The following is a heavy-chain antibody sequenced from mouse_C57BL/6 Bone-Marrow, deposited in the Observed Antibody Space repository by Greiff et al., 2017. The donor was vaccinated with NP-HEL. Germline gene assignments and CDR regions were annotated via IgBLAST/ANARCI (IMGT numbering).Heavy chain of an antibody. J-gene: IGHJ2*01. CDR3: ARYDGYYPYYFDY. V-gene: IGHV1-50*01. Sequence: QVQLQQPGAELVKPGASVKLSCKASGYTFTSYWMQWVKQRPGQGLEWIGEIDPSDSYTNYNQKFKGKATLTVDTSSSTAYMHLSSLTSEDSAVYYCARYDGYYPYYFDYWGQGTTLTVSS. CDR1: GYTFTSYW. D-gene: IGHD2-3*01. CDR2: IDPSDSYT.